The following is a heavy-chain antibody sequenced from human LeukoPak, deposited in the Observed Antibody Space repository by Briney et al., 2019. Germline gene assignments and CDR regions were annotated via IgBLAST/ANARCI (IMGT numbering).Heavy chain of an antibody. D-gene: IGHD5-12*01. CDR1: GGSISSSSYY. J-gene: IGHJ4*02. CDR3: ARRGGGYDYQGIDY. V-gene: IGHV4-39*07. Sequence: SETLSLTCTVSGGSISSSSYYWGWIRQPPGKGLEWLGSIYYSGSTYYNPSLKSRVTISVDTSKNQFSLNLSSVTAADTAVYYCARRGGGYDYQGIDYWGQGTLVTVSS. CDR2: IYYSGST.